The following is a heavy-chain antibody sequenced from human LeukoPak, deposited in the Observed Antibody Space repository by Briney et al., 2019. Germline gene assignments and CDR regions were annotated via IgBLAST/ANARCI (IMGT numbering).Heavy chain of an antibody. Sequence: PGGSLGLSCAAPGFTFTQYWMHGVRQAPGKGLVWVSRIHSNGSVTSYADSVKGRFTISRDNAKNTVYLQMNNLRGDDTAVYYCARSAWFDPWGQGTLVTVSS. CDR3: ARSAWFDP. CDR2: IHSNGSVT. J-gene: IGHJ5*02. CDR1: GFTFTQYW. V-gene: IGHV3-74*01.